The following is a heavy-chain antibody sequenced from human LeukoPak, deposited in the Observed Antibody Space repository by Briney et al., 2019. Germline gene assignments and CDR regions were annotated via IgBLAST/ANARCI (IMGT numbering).Heavy chain of an antibody. Sequence: ASVKVSCKASGYTFTGYYMHWVRQAPGQGLEWMGWINPNSGGTNYAQKFRGRVTMTRDTSISTAYMELSRLRPDDTAVYYCARRGQHSSSWYGPSYYGMDVWGQGTTVTVSS. J-gene: IGHJ6*02. V-gene: IGHV1-2*02. CDR3: ARRGQHSSSWYGPSYYGMDV. D-gene: IGHD6-13*01. CDR2: INPNSGGT. CDR1: GYTFTGYY.